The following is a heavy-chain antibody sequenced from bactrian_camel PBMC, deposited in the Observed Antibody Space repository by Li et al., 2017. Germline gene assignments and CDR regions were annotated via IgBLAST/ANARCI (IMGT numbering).Heavy chain of an antibody. D-gene: IGHD6*01. Sequence: VQLVESGGALVQAGGSLRLSCTASGFTFGDFAMTWVRQAPGKGFEWVSNIYTDGITHYADSVKERFTISKDVAKNTLYLQMNSLKHEDTAVYYCATDTHEIADLWYGGSWYNYWGQGTQVTVS. J-gene: IGHJ4*01. V-gene: IGHV3S10*01. CDR3: ATDTHEIADLWYGGSWYNY. CDR2: IYTDGIT. CDR1: GFTFGDFA.